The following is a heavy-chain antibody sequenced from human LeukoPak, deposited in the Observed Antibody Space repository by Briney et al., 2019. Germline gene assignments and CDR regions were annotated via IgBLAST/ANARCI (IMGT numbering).Heavy chain of an antibody. CDR3: AKAGYSYGHPIDY. V-gene: IGHV3-30*02. Sequence: GGSLRLSCAASGFTFSSYGMHWVRQAPGKGLEWVAFIRYDGSNKYYADSVKGRFTISRDNSKNTLYLQMNSLRAEDTAVYYCAKAGYSYGHPIDYWDQGTLVTVSS. CDR1: GFTFSSYG. D-gene: IGHD5-18*01. CDR2: IRYDGSNK. J-gene: IGHJ4*02.